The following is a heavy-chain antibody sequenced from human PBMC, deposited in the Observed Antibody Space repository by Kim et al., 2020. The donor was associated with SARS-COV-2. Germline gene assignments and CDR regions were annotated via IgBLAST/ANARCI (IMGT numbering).Heavy chain of an antibody. CDR1: GGSISSSSYY. CDR3: ARLGGSIVVVPAAKSSLSAAGHPYGMDV. V-gene: IGHV4-39*01. D-gene: IGHD2-2*01. CDR2: IYYSGST. Sequence: SETLSLTCTVSGGSISSSSYYWGWIRQPPGKGLEWIGSIYYSGSTYYNPSLKSRVTISVDTSKNQFSLKLSSVTAADTAVYYCARLGGSIVVVPAAKSSLSAAGHPYGMDVWGQGTTVTVSS. J-gene: IGHJ6*02.